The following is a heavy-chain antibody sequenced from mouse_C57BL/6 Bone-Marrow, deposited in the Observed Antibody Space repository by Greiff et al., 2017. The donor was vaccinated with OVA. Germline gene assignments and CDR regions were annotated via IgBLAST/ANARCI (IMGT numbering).Heavy chain of an antibody. CDR1: GYTFTSYW. J-gene: IGHJ3*01. V-gene: IGHV1-64*01. CDR2: IHPNSGST. CDR3: AHGTYGSSQAWFAY. D-gene: IGHD1-1*01. Sequence: VQLQQSGAELVKPGASVKLSCKASGYTFTSYWMHWVKQRPGQGLEWIGMIHPNSGSTNYNEKFKSKATLTVDKSSSTAYMQLSSLTSEDSAVYYCAHGTYGSSQAWFAYWGQGTLVTVSA.